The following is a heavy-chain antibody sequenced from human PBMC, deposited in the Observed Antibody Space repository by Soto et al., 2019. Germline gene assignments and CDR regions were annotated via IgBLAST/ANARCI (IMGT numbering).Heavy chain of an antibody. J-gene: IGHJ2*01. Sequence: EVQLVESGGGLVQPGGSLRLSCAASVFTFSSYGMNWVRQTPGKGLEWVSYISTGSATIYYAESVKGRLTTSRDNAKNSLYLQMDSLRDEDTAVYFCARDSASYSSSSGSYWYFDLWGRGTLVTVSS. CDR2: ISTGSATI. CDR3: ARDSASYSSSSGSYWYFDL. V-gene: IGHV3-48*02. D-gene: IGHD6-6*01. CDR1: VFTFSSYG.